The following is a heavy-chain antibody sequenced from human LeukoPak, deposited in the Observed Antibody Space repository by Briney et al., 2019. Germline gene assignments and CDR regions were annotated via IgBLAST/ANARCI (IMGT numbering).Heavy chain of an antibody. CDR3: ARGHIIGDLTSKYYFDY. D-gene: IGHD3-10*01. Sequence: TPSETLSLTCAVYGGSFSGYYWSWIRQPPGKGLQWIGEINHSGSTNFNPSLKSRVTLSVDTSKNQFSLRLSSVTAADTAVYFCARGHIIGDLTSKYYFDYWGQGTLVTVSS. CDR1: GGSFSGYY. CDR2: INHSGST. J-gene: IGHJ4*02. V-gene: IGHV4-34*01.